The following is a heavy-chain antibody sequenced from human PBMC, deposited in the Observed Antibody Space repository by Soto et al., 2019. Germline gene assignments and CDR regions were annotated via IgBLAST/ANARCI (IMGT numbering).Heavy chain of an antibody. V-gene: IGHV1-69*19. CDR2: IYPMFGAA. J-gene: IGHJ4*02. D-gene: IGHD3-10*02. Sequence: QVQLVQSGAEMKKPGSSVKVSCQSSGGTFNTYAMNWVRQAPGQGPDWMGDIYPMFGAANYAPTFQGRVTITADQSTGTSYMQLSSLTSEETALYFCAREVHVHTPALVYWGQGTLVTVSS. CDR1: GGTFNTYA. CDR3: AREVHVHTPALVY.